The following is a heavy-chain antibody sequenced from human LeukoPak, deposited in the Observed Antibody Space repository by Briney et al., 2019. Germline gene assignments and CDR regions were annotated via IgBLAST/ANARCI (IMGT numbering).Heavy chain of an antibody. V-gene: IGHV3-74*01. Sequence: PGGSLRLSCAASGFTFNTYWMRWFRQAPVKRLVWVSHINPDGSQTNYADSVTGRFTISRDNAKNTLYLQMNSLRAEDTAVYYCARDPVRRDSYWGQGTLVTVSS. CDR2: INPDGSQT. D-gene: IGHD3-10*01. J-gene: IGHJ4*02. CDR1: GFTFNTYW. CDR3: ARDPVRRDSY.